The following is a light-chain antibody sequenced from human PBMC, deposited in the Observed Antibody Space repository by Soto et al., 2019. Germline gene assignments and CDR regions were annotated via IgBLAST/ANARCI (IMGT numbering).Light chain of an antibody. CDR3: QQLNSYPLT. J-gene: IGKJ4*01. Sequence: DIQLTQSPSFLSASVGDRVTITCRASQGINSYLAWYQQKPGKAPKLLIYAASTLQSGVPSRFSGSGSGTKFTRTISSLQPEDFATYYCQQLNSYPLTFGGGTKVEIK. V-gene: IGKV1-9*01. CDR2: AAS. CDR1: QGINSY.